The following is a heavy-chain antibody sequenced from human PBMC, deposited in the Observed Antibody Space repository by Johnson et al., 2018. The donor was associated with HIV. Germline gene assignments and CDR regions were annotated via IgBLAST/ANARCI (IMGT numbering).Heavy chain of an antibody. D-gene: IGHD3-10*01. CDR3: ARLFYYEAFDI. Sequence: VQLVESGGGLIQVGGSLRLSCAASGFTVSSNYMSWVRQAPGRGLEWVSVIYSGRSTYYADSVKGRFTIPRDNSKNTLYLQMNSLRAEDTAVYYCARLFYYEAFDIWGQGTMVTVSS. CDR2: IYSGRST. J-gene: IGHJ3*02. V-gene: IGHV3-53*01. CDR1: GFTVSSNY.